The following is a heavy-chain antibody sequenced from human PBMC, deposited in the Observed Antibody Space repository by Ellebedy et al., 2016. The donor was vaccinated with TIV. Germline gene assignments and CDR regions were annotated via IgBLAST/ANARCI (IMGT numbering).Heavy chain of an antibody. CDR2: IDPSVGST. J-gene: IGHJ4*02. D-gene: IGHD3-10*02. CDR1: GDTFTRYY. Sequence: ASVKVSCKSSGDTFTRYYFHWVRQAPGQGLDWMGVIDPSVGSTTYAQKFQDRVTMTRDTSTSTPYMELSNLRTEDTALYFCARDISRRSPTVRDYWGRGTLVTVSS. CDR3: ARDISRRSPTVRDY. V-gene: IGHV1-46*01.